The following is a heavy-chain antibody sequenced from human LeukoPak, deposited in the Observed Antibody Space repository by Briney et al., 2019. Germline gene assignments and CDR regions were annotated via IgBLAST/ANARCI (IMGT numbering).Heavy chain of an antibody. CDR3: ARDTPYYDFWSGYSSFDY. CDR1: GFTFSSYA. J-gene: IGHJ4*02. V-gene: IGHV3-30-3*01. D-gene: IGHD3-3*01. CDR2: ISYDGSNK. Sequence: QPGGSLRLSCAASGFTFSSYAMHWVRQAPGKGLEWVAVISYDGSNKYYADPVKGRFTISRDNSKNTLYLQMNSLRAEDTAVYYCARDTPYYDFWSGYSSFDYWGQGTLVTVSS.